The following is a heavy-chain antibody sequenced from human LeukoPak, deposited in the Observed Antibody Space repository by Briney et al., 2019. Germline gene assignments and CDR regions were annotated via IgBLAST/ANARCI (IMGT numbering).Heavy chain of an antibody. D-gene: IGHD5-18*01. CDR3: AKDLRLWSKNWFDP. Sequence: PGGSLRLSCAASGFTFSTFWMSWVRQAPGKGLEWVANIKHDGNEKHYVDSVKGRFTISRDNSKNTLYLQMNSLRAEDTAVYYCAKDLRLWSKNWFDPWGQGTLVTVSS. CDR2: IKHDGNEK. V-gene: IGHV3-7*03. CDR1: GFTFSTFW. J-gene: IGHJ5*02.